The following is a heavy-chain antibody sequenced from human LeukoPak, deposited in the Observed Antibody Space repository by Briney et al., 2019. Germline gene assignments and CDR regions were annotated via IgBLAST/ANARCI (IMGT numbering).Heavy chain of an antibody. Sequence: ASVNVSCKASGYTFTSYGISWVRQAPGQGLEWMGWISGYNGKTNYAQKLQGRVTMTTDTSTSTAYMELSSLRSEDTAVYYCARDNSVRDEAWWFNPWGQGTLVTVSS. CDR1: GYTFTSYG. V-gene: IGHV1-18*01. J-gene: IGHJ5*02. D-gene: IGHD5-24*01. CDR2: ISGYNGKT. CDR3: ARDNSVRDEAWWFNP.